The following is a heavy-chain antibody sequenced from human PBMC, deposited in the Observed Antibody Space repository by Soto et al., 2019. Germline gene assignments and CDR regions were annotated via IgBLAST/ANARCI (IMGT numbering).Heavy chain of an antibody. Sequence: SETLSLTCTVTGDSINNRSYYWGWIRQPPGKGLEWIGSIYYSGSTYNNPSLKSRVSMSVDTSKNQFSLKLRSVTAADTALYYCARQRTSVVTQAYFDSWGQGSLVTV. CDR3: ARQRTSVVTQAYFDS. CDR1: GDSINNRSYY. CDR2: IYYSGST. D-gene: IGHD2-21*02. J-gene: IGHJ4*02. V-gene: IGHV4-39*01.